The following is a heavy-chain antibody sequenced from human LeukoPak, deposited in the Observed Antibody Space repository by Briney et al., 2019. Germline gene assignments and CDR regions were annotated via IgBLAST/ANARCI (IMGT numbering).Heavy chain of an antibody. CDR3: AKSGGYGLIDY. CDR2: IYSSGST. Sequence: PSETLSLTCTVSGGSLSPYYWSWIRQSPGKGLEWIGSIYSSGSTYYNASLQSRVTISIETSKNQISLRLNSVTAADTAMYYCAKSGGYGLIDYWGQGTLVTVSS. V-gene: IGHV4-59*04. CDR1: GGSLSPYY. D-gene: IGHD1-26*01. J-gene: IGHJ4*02.